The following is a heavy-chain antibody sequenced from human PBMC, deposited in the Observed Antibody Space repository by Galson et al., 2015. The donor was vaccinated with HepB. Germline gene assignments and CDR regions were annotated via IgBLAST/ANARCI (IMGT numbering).Heavy chain of an antibody. D-gene: IGHD3-3*01. CDR2: INPNSGGT. J-gene: IGHJ6*03. CDR3: ATVFWSGYYTGEYYYYYMDV. V-gene: IGHV1-2*06. Sequence: SVKVSCKASGYTFTGYYMHWVRQAPGQGLEWMGRINPNSGGTNYAQKFQGRVTMTRDTSISTAYMELSRLRSDDTAVYYCATVFWSGYYTGEYYYYYMDVWGKGTTVTVSS. CDR1: GYTFTGYY.